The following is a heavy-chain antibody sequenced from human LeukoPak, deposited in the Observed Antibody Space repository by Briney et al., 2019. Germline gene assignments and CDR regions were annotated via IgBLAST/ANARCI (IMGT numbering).Heavy chain of an antibody. V-gene: IGHV1-46*01. Sequence: GASVEVSCKASGYTFTSYYMHWVRQAPGQGLEWMGIINPSGGSTSYAQKFQGRVTMTRDTSTSTVYMELSSLRSEDTAVYYCAASTRRYYFDYWGQGTLVTVSS. J-gene: IGHJ4*02. CDR2: INPSGGST. CDR1: GYTFTSYY. D-gene: IGHD2-15*01. CDR3: AASTRRYYFDY.